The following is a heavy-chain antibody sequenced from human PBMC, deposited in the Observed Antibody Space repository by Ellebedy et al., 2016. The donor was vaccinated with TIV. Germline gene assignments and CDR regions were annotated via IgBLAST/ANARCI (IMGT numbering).Heavy chain of an antibody. CDR2: ISSSGSTI. Sequence: GESLKISCAASGFTFSDYYMSWIRQAPGKGLEWVSYISSSGSTIYYADSVKGRFTISRDNAKNSLYLQMNSLRAEDTAVYYCASPMYQFDDGDSNWYFDLWGRGTLVTVSS. J-gene: IGHJ2*01. V-gene: IGHV3-11*01. CDR1: GFTFSDYY. CDR3: ASPMYQFDDGDSNWYFDL. D-gene: IGHD4-17*01.